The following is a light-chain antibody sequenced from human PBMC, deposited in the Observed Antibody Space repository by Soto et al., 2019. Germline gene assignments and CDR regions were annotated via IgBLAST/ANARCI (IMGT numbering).Light chain of an antibody. J-gene: IGLJ3*02. CDR2: DVR. Sequence: QSALTQPASVSGSAGQSITIFCSGTMRDVGGYNLVSWYQHQPGTAPILIIYDVRQRPALISPRFSGSRSANTAPLTISGHPAEDEGDYYCSSYTARSTLVFGGGTKLTVL. CDR3: SSYTARSTLV. V-gene: IGLV2-14*02. CDR1: MRDVGGYNL.